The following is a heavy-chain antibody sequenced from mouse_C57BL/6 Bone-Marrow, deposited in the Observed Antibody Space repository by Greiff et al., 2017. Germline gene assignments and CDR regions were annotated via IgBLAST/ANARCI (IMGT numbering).Heavy chain of an antibody. CDR3: ARWPTVVATPYWYFDF. D-gene: IGHD1-1*01. V-gene: IGHV1-82*01. CDR2: IYPGDGDT. Sequence: QVQLKQSGPELVKPGASVKISCKASGYAFSSSWMNWVKQRPGKGLEWIGRIYPGDGDTNYNGKFKGKATLTADKSSSTAYMQLSSLTSEDSAVYFCARWPTVVATPYWYFDFWGTGTTVTVSS. J-gene: IGHJ1*03. CDR1: GYAFSSSW.